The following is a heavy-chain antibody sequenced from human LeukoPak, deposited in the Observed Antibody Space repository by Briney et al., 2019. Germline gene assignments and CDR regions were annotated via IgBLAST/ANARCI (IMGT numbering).Heavy chain of an antibody. V-gene: IGHV3-74*01. CDR2: IKTDGTST. J-gene: IGHJ6*02. Sequence: GGSLRLSCAASGFTFSSYWMHWVRQAPGKGLVWVSLIKTDGTSTSYADSVKGRFTISRDNSKNTLYLQMTSLRAEDTAVYYCARDTVTTFRFRDYYYYGMDVWGQGTTVTVSS. CDR3: ARDTVTTFRFRDYYYYGMDV. CDR1: GFTFSSYW. D-gene: IGHD4-17*01.